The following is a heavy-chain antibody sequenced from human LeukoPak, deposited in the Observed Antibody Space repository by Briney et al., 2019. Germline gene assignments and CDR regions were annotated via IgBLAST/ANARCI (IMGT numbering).Heavy chain of an antibody. J-gene: IGHJ5*02. V-gene: IGHV4-59*08. D-gene: IGHD1-26*01. CDR2: INYSGST. Sequence: PSETLSLTCTVSGGXISSYYCSWIRQPPGKGLEWIGSINYSGSTNYNPSLKSRVTISVDTSKNQFSLKLSSVTAADTAVYYCARQWELRGWFDPWGQGTLVTVSS. CDR1: GGXISSYY. CDR3: ARQWELRGWFDP.